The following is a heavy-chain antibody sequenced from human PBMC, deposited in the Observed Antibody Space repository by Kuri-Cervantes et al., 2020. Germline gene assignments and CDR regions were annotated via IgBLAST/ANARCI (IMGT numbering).Heavy chain of an antibody. D-gene: IGHD6-19*01. V-gene: IGHV4-61*08. CDR1: GGSISSGDYY. CDR3: ARVGQASGWYFDY. CDR2: IYYSGST. Sequence: SETLSLTCTVSGGSISSGDYYWSWIRQPPGKGLEWIGYIYYSGSTNYNPSLKSRVTISADTSKNQFSLKLNSVTAADTAVYYCARVGQASGWYFDYWGQGTLVTVSS. J-gene: IGHJ4*02.